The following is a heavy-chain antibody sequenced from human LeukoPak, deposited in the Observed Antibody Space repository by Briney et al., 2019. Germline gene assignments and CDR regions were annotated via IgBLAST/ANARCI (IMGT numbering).Heavy chain of an antibody. D-gene: IGHD3-16*02. CDR2: IYYSGST. CDR3: ARDSFRDYVWGSYRYTEGAFDI. V-gene: IGHV4-59*01. CDR1: GGSISSYY. J-gene: IGHJ3*02. Sequence: SETLSLTCTVSGGSISSYYWSWIPQPPGKGLEWIGYIYYSGSTNCNPSLKSRVTISVDTSKNQFSLKLSSVTAADTAVYYCARDSFRDYVWGSYRYTEGAFDIWGQGTMVTVSS.